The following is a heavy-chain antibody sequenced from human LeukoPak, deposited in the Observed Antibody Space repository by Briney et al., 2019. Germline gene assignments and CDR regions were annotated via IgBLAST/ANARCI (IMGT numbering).Heavy chain of an antibody. CDR1: GFTFSSYA. V-gene: IGHV3-30*04. J-gene: IGHJ4*02. CDR3: AREVWGFGESLYYFDY. Sequence: GGSLRLSCAASGFTFSSYAMHWVRQAPGKGLEWVAVISYDGSNKYYADSVKGRFTISSDNSKNTLYLQMNSLRAEDTAVYYCAREVWGFGESLYYFDYWGQGTLVTVSS. D-gene: IGHD3-10*01. CDR2: ISYDGSNK.